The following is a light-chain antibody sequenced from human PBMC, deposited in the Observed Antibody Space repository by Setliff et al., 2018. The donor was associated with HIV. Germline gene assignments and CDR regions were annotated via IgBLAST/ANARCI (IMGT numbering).Light chain of an antibody. CDR2: SNN. CDR1: SSDIGSNT. V-gene: IGLV1-44*01. Sequence: QSVLTQPPSASGTPGQRVTISCSGSSSDIGSNTVNWYQQLPGTAPKLLIYSNNQRPSGVPDRFSGSKSGTSASLAISGLQSEDEADYYCCSYAGSRIFYVFGTGTKVTVL. J-gene: IGLJ1*01. CDR3: CSYAGSRIFYV.